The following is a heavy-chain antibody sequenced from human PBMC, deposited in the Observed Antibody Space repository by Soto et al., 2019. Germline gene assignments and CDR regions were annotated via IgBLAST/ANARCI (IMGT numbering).Heavy chain of an antibody. V-gene: IGHV4-59*01. Sequence: SETLSLTCTVSGGSISSYYWSWIRQPPGKGLEWIGYIYYSGSTNYNPSLKSRVTISVDTSKNQFSLKLSSVTAADTAVYYCARGASDFGVVPLDYWGQGTLVTVSS. D-gene: IGHD3-3*01. CDR3: ARGASDFGVVPLDY. CDR1: GGSISSYY. J-gene: IGHJ4*02. CDR2: IYYSGST.